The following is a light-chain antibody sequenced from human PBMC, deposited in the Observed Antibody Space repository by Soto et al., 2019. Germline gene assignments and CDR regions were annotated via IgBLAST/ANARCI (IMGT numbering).Light chain of an antibody. CDR1: QIIGSS. CDR2: DAS. V-gene: IGKV1-5*01. Sequence: DIQMTQSPSPLSASVGDRVTITCRASQIIGSSLAWYQQKPGKAPKLLIYDASTLQSGVPSRFSGSESGTEFTLTISSLQPDDSATYYCQQYYSYPYTFGQGTKLEIK. J-gene: IGKJ2*01. CDR3: QQYYSYPYT.